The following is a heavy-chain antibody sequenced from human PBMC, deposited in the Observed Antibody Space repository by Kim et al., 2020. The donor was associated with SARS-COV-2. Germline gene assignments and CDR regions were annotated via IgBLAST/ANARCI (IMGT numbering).Heavy chain of an antibody. CDR3: VRGGFDL. D-gene: IGHD1-26*01. CDR2: ILTDGSDT. CDR1: GFMFSSHR. V-gene: IGHV3-74*01. Sequence: GGSLRLSCAASGFMFSSHRMHWVRQAPGKGLVWVSRILTDGSDTNYADSVKGRFTISRDNAKNTLYLQMNSLRAEDTAVYYCVRGGFDLWGRGTLVTVSS. J-gene: IGHJ2*01.